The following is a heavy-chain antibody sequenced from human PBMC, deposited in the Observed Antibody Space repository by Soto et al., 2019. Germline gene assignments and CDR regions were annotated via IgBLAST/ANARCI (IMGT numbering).Heavy chain of an antibody. CDR3: AKDFNNGVTIFGEFDY. Sequence: TGGSMRLSCVGSGFNFTYYAVSWVRQAPGKGLEWVSAISGSGVSTYYADSVKGRFTIYRDNSGNTVFLQMDSLRAEDTAVYYCAKDFNNGVTIFGEFDYWGQGTLVTVSS. CDR2: ISGSGVST. V-gene: IGHV3-23*01. CDR1: GFNFTYYA. D-gene: IGHD3-3*01. J-gene: IGHJ4*02.